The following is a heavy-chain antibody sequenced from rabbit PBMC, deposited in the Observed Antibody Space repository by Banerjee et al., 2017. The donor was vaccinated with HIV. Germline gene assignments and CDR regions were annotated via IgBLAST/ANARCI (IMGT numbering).Heavy chain of an antibody. D-gene: IGHD6-1*01. J-gene: IGHJ4*01. V-gene: IGHV1S45*01. CDR3: VRDLSGNPNYGDANL. CDR1: RFDFSSNA. CDR2: IVPGDGKT. Sequence: QEQLEESGGGLVKPEGSLTLTCKASRFDFSSNAMCWVRQAPGKGLEWIACIVPGDGKTYYASWAKGRFTISKTSSTTVTLQMTSLTAADTATYFCVRDLSGNPNYGDANLWGPGTLVTVS.